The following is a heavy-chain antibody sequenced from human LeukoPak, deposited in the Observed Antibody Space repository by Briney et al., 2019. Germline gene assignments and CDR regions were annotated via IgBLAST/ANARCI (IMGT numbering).Heavy chain of an antibody. V-gene: IGHV3-21*01. CDR3: ARDLFGYYFDY. J-gene: IGHJ4*02. CDR1: GFTFSSYS. CDR2: ISSSSSYI. Sequence: PGGSLRLSCAASGFTFSSYSMNWVRQAPGKGLEWVSSISSSSSYIYYADSVKGRFTISRDNAKNSLYLQMNSLRAEDAAVYYCARDLFGYYFDYWGQGTLVTVSS. D-gene: IGHD3-10*01.